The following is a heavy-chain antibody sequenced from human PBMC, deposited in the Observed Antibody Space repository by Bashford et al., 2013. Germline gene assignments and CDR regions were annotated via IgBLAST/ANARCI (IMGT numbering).Heavy chain of an antibody. V-gene: IGHV4-59*12. D-gene: IGHD2-21*02. CDR3: ASLVLGTANRDYDHNYGMDV. Sequence: SETLSLTCTFSGGSISDYYWSWIRQPPGKGLEWIGYIYYSGSTNYNSSLKSRVTISVDTSKNQFSLKLSSVTAADTAEYYCASLVLGTANRDYDHNYGMDVVGPRDHGHRLL. J-gene: IGHJ6*02. CDR1: GGSISDYY. CDR2: IYYSGST.